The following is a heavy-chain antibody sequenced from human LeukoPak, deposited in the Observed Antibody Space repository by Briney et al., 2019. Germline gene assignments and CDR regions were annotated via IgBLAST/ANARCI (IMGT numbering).Heavy chain of an antibody. D-gene: IGHD5-18*01. CDR2: IYYTGST. J-gene: IGHJ4*02. V-gene: IGHV4-59*01. Sequence: SETLSLTCTVSGGSISSYYWSWIRQPPGKGLEWIGYIYYTGSTNYNPSLKSRVTVSVDTSKNQFSLKLRSVTAADTAVYYCARGGYSYRYDYWGQGTLVTVSS. CDR3: ARGGYSYRYDY. CDR1: GGSISSYY.